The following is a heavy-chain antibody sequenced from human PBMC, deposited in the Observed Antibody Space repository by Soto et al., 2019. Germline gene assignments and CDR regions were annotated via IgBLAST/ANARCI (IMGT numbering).Heavy chain of an antibody. CDR1: GFSLSTSGVG. D-gene: IGHD3-16*01. CDR2: IYWDDAK. Sequence: QITLKESGPTLVKPTQTLTLTCTFSGFSLSTSGVGVGWIRQPPGKALEWLALIYWDDAKHYSPSLKSRLTHPKDTPKTQGVLTNANNDPGEKASYYCANKGGGDRILDYWGQGTLVTVSS. CDR3: ANKGGGDRILDY. V-gene: IGHV2-5*02. J-gene: IGHJ4*02.